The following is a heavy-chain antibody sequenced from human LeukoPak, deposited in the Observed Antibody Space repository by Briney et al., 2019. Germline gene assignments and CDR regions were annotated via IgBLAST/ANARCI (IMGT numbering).Heavy chain of an antibody. CDR2: INHSGST. D-gene: IGHD6-13*01. CDR3: ARGSTAAAGTGVWFDP. Sequence: PSETLSLTCAVYGGSFSGYYWSWIRQPPGKGLQWIGEINHSGSTNYNPSLKSRVTISVDASKNQFSLKLRSVTAADTAVYYCARGSTAAAGTGVWFDPWGQATLVTVSS. J-gene: IGHJ5*02. CDR1: GGSFSGYY. V-gene: IGHV4-34*01.